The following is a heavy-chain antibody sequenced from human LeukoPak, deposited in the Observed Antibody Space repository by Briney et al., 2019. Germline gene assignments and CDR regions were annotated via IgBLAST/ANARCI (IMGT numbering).Heavy chain of an antibody. J-gene: IGHJ3*02. V-gene: IGHV3-33*01. Sequence: GRSLRLSCAASGFTFSSYGMHWVRQAPGKGXXXXAVIWYDXSNXYYADSVKGRFTISRDNSKNTLYLQMNSLRAEDTAVYYCARGVPAHAHAFDIWGQGTMVTVSS. CDR2: IWYDXSNX. D-gene: IGHD2-2*01. CDR1: GFTFSSYG. CDR3: ARGVPAHAHAFDI.